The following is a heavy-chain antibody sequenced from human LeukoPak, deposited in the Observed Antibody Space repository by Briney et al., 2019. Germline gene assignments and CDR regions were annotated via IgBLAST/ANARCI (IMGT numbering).Heavy chain of an antibody. CDR2: INHSGTT. CDR3: GRLIGTTLWGYAMDV. V-gene: IGHV4-34*01. Sequence: PSETLSLTCGVYGGSFSGYYWSWIRQPPGKGLEWIGEINHSGTTNYNPSLKSRVIISVDASKKYFSLRLTSVTAADTAVYYCGRLIGTTLWGYAMDVWGKGTTVVVSS. J-gene: IGHJ6*04. CDR1: GGSFSGYY. D-gene: IGHD1-20*01.